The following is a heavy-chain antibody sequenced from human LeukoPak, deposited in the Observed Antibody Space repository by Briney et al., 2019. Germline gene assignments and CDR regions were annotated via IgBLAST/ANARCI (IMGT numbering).Heavy chain of an antibody. CDR1: GYVFNAYY. Sequence: ASVKVSCTASGYVFNAYYVHWVRQAPGQGLEWMGWVNPNSGDTMYEQKFQDRVTMTRDTSITTIYMELSRLESDDTAVYYCARDLRIFKAESSWYFFDYWGQGTQVTVSS. V-gene: IGHV1-2*02. CDR2: VNPNSGDT. D-gene: IGHD6-13*01. J-gene: IGHJ4*02. CDR3: ARDLRIFKAESSWYFFDY.